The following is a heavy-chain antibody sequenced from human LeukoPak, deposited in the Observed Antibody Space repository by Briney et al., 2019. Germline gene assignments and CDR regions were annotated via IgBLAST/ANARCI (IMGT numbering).Heavy chain of an antibody. J-gene: IGHJ1*01. Sequence: QAGGSLRLSCTASGFTFGDYAMSWVRQAPGKGLEGVGCIRSKAYGGTTEYAAAVKCRFTISRDDTKSLASLQMNSLKTEDTAVYYCQVTPVGATWAESFQHWGQGTLVTVSS. CDR3: QVTPVGATWAESFQH. D-gene: IGHD1-26*01. V-gene: IGHV3-49*04. CDR2: IRSKAYGGTT. CDR1: GFTFGDYA.